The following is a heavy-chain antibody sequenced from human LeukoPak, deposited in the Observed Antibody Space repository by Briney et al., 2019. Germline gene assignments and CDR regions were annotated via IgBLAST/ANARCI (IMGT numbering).Heavy chain of an antibody. Sequence: ASVKVSCKASGYTFTSYAMHWVRQAPGQRLEWMGWINAGNGNTIYSQKFQGRVTITRDTSATTAYMELSSLRSEDTAVYYCARHLIAVAVNHYYHGIDVWGQGTTVTVS. CDR3: ARHLIAVAVNHYYHGIDV. J-gene: IGHJ6*02. CDR1: GYTFTSYA. V-gene: IGHV1-3*01. CDR2: INAGNGNT. D-gene: IGHD6-19*01.